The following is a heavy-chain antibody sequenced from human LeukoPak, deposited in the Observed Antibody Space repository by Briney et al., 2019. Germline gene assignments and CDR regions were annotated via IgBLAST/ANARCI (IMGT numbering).Heavy chain of an antibody. CDR2: IKQDGSEK. V-gene: IGHV3-7*03. D-gene: IGHD6-6*01. Sequence: PGGSLRLSCAASGFTFSSYWMSWVRQAPGKGLEWVANIKQDGSEKYYVDSVKGRFTISRDNAKNSLYLQMNSLRAEDTAVYYCARDFYSSSGYYYYGMDVWGQGTTVTVSS. CDR3: ARDFYSSSGYYYYGMDV. J-gene: IGHJ6*02. CDR1: GFTFSSYW.